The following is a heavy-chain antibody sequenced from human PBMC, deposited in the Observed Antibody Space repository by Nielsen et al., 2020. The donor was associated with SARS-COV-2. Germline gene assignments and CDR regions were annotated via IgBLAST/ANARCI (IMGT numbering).Heavy chain of an antibody. CDR2: IYHSGRT. D-gene: IGHD3-16*01. V-gene: IGHV4-30-2*01. J-gene: IGHJ3*02. CDR1: GGSISSGGYS. Sequence: LRLSCAVSGGSISSGGYSWSWIRQPPGKGLEWIGYIYHSGRTYYNPSLKSRVTISVDRSKNQFSLKLSSVTAADTAVYYCARGGRITFGGADNAFDIWGQGTMVTVSS. CDR3: ARGGRITFGGADNAFDI.